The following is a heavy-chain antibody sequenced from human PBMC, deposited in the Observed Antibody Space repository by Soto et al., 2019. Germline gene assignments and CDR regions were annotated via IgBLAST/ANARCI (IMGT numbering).Heavy chain of an antibody. CDR2: IYTGGST. V-gene: IGHV3-66*01. D-gene: IGHD4-17*01. CDR1: GLTVSSNY. J-gene: IGHJ4*02. Sequence: GGSLRLSCAASGLTVSSNYMSWVRQAPGKGLEWVSVIYTGGSTYYADSVKGRFTISRDNSKNTLYLQMNSLRAEDTAVYYCARDYGGSGRFDYWGQGPLVSVSS. CDR3: ARDYGGSGRFDY.